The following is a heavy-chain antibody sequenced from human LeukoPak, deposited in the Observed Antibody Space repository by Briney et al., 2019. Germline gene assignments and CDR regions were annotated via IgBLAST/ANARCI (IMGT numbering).Heavy chain of an antibody. J-gene: IGHJ4*02. Sequence: GGSLRLSCAASGFTFSNCAMSWVRQAPGKGLEWVSGISWNSGSIGYADSVKGRFTISRDNAKNSLYLQMNSLRAEDTALYYCAKDGPYYYDSSGYSTGGFDYWGQRTLVTVSS. CDR2: ISWNSGSI. CDR3: AKDGPYYYDSSGYSTGGFDY. CDR1: GFTFSNCA. V-gene: IGHV3-9*01. D-gene: IGHD3-22*01.